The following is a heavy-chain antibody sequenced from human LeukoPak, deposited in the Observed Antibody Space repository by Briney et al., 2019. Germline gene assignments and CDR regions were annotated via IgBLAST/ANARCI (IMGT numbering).Heavy chain of an antibody. J-gene: IGHJ6*02. Sequence: PGGSLRLSCAASGFTFSSYAMSWVRQAPGKGLEWVSAISGSGGSTYYADSVKGRFTISRDNSKNTLYLQMNSLRAEDTAVYYCARARHLWFGELYFYYGMDVWGQGTTVTVSS. CDR3: ARARHLWFGELYFYYGMDV. CDR2: ISGSGGST. D-gene: IGHD3-10*01. V-gene: IGHV3-23*01. CDR1: GFTFSSYA.